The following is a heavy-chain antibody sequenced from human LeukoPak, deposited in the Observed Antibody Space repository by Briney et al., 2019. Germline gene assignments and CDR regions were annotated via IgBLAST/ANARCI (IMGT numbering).Heavy chain of an antibody. V-gene: IGHV3-33*01. D-gene: IGHD6-19*01. CDR1: GFTFSSYG. CDR3: ARERIAVAGEFDY. Sequence: GRSLRLSCAASGFTFSSYGMHWVRQAPGKGLGWVAVIWYDGSNKYYADSVKGRFTISRDNSKNTLYLQMNSLRAGDTAVYYCARERIAVAGEFDYWGQGTLVTVSS. J-gene: IGHJ4*02. CDR2: IWYDGSNK.